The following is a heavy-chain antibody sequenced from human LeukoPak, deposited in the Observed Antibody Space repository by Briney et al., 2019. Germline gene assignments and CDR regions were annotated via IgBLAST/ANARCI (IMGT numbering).Heavy chain of an antibody. CDR2: IYYSGST. CDR1: GGSISSSSYY. CDR3: ARYGNYYDSSGYASYYFDY. J-gene: IGHJ4*02. V-gene: IGHV4-39*01. D-gene: IGHD3-22*01. Sequence: SETLSLTCTVSGGSISSSSYYWGWIRQPPGKGLEWIGSIYYSGSTYYDPSLKSRVTISVDTSKNQFSLKLSSVTAADTAVYYCARYGNYYDSSGYASYYFDYWGQGTLVTVSS.